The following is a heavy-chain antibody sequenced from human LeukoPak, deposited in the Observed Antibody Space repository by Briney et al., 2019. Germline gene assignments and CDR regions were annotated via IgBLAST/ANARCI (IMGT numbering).Heavy chain of an antibody. V-gene: IGHV4-34*01. Sequence: PSETLSLACAVYGGSFSRYFWSWIRQSPGKGLEWIAEIDHRGDTNYNPSVKSRVTISVDTSKNQFSLKVRSLSAADTAVYYCARGATISETGYFDFWGQGTLVTVSS. CDR3: ARGATISETGYFDF. D-gene: IGHD5-24*01. J-gene: IGHJ4*03. CDR1: GGSFSRYF. CDR2: IDHRGDT.